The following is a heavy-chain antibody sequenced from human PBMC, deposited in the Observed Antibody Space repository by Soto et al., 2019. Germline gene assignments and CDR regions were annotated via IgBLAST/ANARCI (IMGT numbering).Heavy chain of an antibody. J-gene: IGHJ4*02. D-gene: IGHD3-22*01. CDR1: GFTFSSYW. Sequence: GGSLRLSCAASGFTFSSYWMHWVRQAPGKGLVWVSRINSDGSSTSYADSVKGRFTISRDNAKNTLYLQMNSLRAEDTAVFYCARDPTYFYDRSGYYDYWGQGTLVTVSS. V-gene: IGHV3-74*01. CDR3: ARDPTYFYDRSGYYDY. CDR2: INSDGSST.